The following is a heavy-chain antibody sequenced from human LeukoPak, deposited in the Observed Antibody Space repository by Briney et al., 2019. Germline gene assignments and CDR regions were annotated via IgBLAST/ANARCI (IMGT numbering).Heavy chain of an antibody. Sequence: PGRSLGLSCAASGLTFDEYAMHWVRQAPGKGLEWVSGISWNDGTIGYADSVKGRFTISRDNAKNSLFVQMNSLRAEDTAFYYCVSSRRYYGTFDYWGQGTLVTVSS. D-gene: IGHD1-26*01. CDR2: ISWNDGTI. CDR1: GLTFDEYA. V-gene: IGHV3-9*01. J-gene: IGHJ4*02. CDR3: VSSRRYYGTFDY.